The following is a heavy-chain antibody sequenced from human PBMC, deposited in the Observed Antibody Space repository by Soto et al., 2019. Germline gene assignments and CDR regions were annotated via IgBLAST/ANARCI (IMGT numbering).Heavy chain of an antibody. CDR1: GFTFSSYA. Sequence: GGSLRLSCAASGFTFSSYAMSWVRQAPGKGLEWVSAISGSGGSTYYADSVKGRFTISRDNSKNTLYLQMNSLRAEDTAVYYCAKAEAPYYYYYTDVWGKGTTVTVSS. CDR2: ISGSGGST. CDR3: AKAEAPYYYYYTDV. J-gene: IGHJ6*03. V-gene: IGHV3-23*01.